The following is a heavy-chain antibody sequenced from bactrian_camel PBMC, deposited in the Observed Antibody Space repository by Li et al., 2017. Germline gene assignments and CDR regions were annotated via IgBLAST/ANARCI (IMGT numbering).Heavy chain of an antibody. Sequence: HVQLVESGGGEVQAGGSLKLSCAGSAYILENCGMVWYRQTKGKEEKLVSVRKDGTPVYEDTVKGRFTLSHDRSKNTMYLQMDNLNTEDTGVCYCAALNSTYGGRFGWCKDFRGQGTQVTVS. D-gene: IGHD6*01. V-gene: IGHV3S60*01. J-gene: IGHJ4*01. CDR1: AYILENCG. CDR2: VRKDGTP. CDR3: AALNSTYGGRFGWCKDF.